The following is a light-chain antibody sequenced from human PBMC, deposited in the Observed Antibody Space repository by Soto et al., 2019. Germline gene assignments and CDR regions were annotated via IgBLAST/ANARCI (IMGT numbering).Light chain of an antibody. CDR2: GNS. CDR3: QSYDSSLSGLYV. Sequence: QSVLTQPPSVSRAPGHRVTISCTGSSSNIGAGYDVHWYQQLPGTAPKLLIYGNSNRPSGVPDRFSGSKSGTSASLAITGLQAEDEADYYCQSYDSSLSGLYVFGTGTKVTVL. J-gene: IGLJ1*01. V-gene: IGLV1-40*01. CDR1: SSNIGAGYD.